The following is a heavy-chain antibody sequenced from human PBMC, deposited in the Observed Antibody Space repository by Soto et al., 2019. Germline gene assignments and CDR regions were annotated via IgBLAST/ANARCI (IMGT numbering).Heavy chain of an antibody. CDR2: IWYDGSNE. CDR3: ARDCWRVGGDCQYGMDV. D-gene: IGHD2-21*02. V-gene: IGHV3-33*01. J-gene: IGHJ6*02. Sequence: QVQLVESGGGVVQPGRSPRLSCAASGFTFSSYGMHWVRRAPGKGLEWVASIWYDGSNEHYADSVKGRFTISRDNSKNTLYLQTNSLRAEDTAVYYCARDCWRVGGDCQYGMDVWGQGTTVTVSS. CDR1: GFTFSSYG.